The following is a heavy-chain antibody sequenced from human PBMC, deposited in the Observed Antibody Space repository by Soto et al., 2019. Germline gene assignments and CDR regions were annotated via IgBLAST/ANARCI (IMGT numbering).Heavy chain of an antibody. D-gene: IGHD4-17*01. CDR3: ARPTVPTYTRYFDY. J-gene: IGHJ4*02. Sequence: VQLVESGGGVVQPGRSLRLSCAASGFTFSSYSMHWVRQAPGKGLEWVAVISNAGDDKHYADSVKGRFTISRDNSKNTLYLQMDSLRTDDSAVFYCARPTVPTYTRYFDYWGQGTLVTVSS. CDR1: GFTFSSYS. V-gene: IGHV3-30-3*01. CDR2: ISNAGDDK.